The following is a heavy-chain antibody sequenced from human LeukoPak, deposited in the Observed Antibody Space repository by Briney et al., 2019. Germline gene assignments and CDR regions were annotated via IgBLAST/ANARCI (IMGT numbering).Heavy chain of an antibody. CDR3: VKDGSGNGYPNYYFDY. J-gene: IGHJ4*02. V-gene: IGHV3-23*01. Sequence: GGSLRLSCAASGFTFSTYAMSWVRQAPGKGLEWVSTISGSGGGTYYADSVKGRFTISRDNSKNTLYLQMNSLRAEDAAVYYCVKDGSGNGYPNYYFDYWGQGTLVTVSS. D-gene: IGHD5-24*01. CDR1: GFTFSTYA. CDR2: ISGSGGGT.